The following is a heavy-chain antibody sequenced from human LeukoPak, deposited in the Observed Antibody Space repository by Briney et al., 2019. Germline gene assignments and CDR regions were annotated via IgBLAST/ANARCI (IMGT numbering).Heavy chain of an antibody. CDR2: INPNSGGT. V-gene: IGHV1-2*02. Sequence: ASVKLSCKAPGYTFTGYYMHCVRQAPGQGLEWMGWINPNSGGTNYAQKFQGRVTMTRDTSISTAYMELSRLRSDDTAVYYCARTHYYDSSGYRKKDYFFDYWGQGTLVTVSS. CDR1: GYTFTGYY. D-gene: IGHD3-22*01. J-gene: IGHJ4*02. CDR3: ARTHYYDSSGYRKKDYFFDY.